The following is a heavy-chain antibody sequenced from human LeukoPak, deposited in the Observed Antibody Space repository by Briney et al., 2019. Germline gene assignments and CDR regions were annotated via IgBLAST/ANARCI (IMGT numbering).Heavy chain of an antibody. CDR2: IYTSGST. J-gene: IGHJ4*02. CDR3: ARGSGSYYRGIDY. V-gene: IGHV4-4*07. Sequence: SETLSLTCTVSGGSISNYYWSWIRQPAGKGLEWLGRIYTSGSTNYNPSLKSRVTMSVDTSKNQFSLKLSSVTAADTAIYYCARGSGSYYRGIDYWGQGTLVTVSS. CDR1: GGSISNYY. D-gene: IGHD1-26*01.